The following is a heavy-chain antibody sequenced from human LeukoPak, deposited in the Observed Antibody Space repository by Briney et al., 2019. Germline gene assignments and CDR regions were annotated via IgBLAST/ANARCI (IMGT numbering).Heavy chain of an antibody. CDR2: VKEDGSEE. CDR3: ARTSYGDYDPYYFDY. J-gene: IGHJ4*02. Sequence: GGSLRLSCAVSGFTFSSHSMRWVRQAPGKVLEWVANVKEDGSEENYVDSGKGRFTISRDNAVKSLYLQMNSLRAEDTAVSYRARTSYGDYDPYYFDYWGQGTLVTVSS. D-gene: IGHD4-17*01. CDR1: GFTFSSHS. V-gene: IGHV3-7*01.